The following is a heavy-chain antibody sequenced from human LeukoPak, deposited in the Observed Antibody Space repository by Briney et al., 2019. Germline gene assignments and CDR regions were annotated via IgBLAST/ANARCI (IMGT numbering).Heavy chain of an antibody. V-gene: IGHV3-74*01. CDR1: GFTFRTYW. D-gene: IGHD5-18*01. CDR2: INGDGRFT. J-gene: IGHJ4*02. Sequence: GGSLRLSCAASGFTFRTYWMHWVRQAPGGGPVWVSRINGDGRFTYYADSVKGRFTISRDNAKNTLYLQMNSLRAEDTAMYYCAREGLGYSYTYWGQGALVSVSS. CDR3: AREGLGYSYTY.